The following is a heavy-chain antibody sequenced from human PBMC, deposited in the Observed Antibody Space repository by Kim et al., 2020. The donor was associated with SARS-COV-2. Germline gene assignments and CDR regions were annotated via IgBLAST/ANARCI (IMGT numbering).Heavy chain of an antibody. CDR2: IWYDGSNK. V-gene: IGHV3-33*06. J-gene: IGHJ4*02. Sequence: GGSLRLSCAASGFTFSSYAMHWVRQAPGKGLEWVAVIWYDGSNKYYADSVKGRFTISRDNSKNTLYLQMNSLRAEDTAVYYCANGGSYHGFDYWGQGTLVTVSS. CDR3: ANGGSYHGFDY. D-gene: IGHD1-26*01. CDR1: GFTFSSYA.